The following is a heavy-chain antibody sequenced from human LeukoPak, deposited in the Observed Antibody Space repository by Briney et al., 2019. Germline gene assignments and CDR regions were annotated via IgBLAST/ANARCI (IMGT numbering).Heavy chain of an antibody. CDR3: ATGPLWRYYDSSGYPDY. CDR1: GYTLTELS. D-gene: IGHD3-22*01. Sequence: ASVKVSCKVSGYTLTELSVHWVRQAPGKGLEWMGGFDPEDGETIYAQKFQGRVTTTEDTSTDTAYMELSSLRSEDTAVYYCATGPLWRYYDSSGYPDYWGQGTLVTVSS. J-gene: IGHJ4*02. CDR2: FDPEDGET. V-gene: IGHV1-24*01.